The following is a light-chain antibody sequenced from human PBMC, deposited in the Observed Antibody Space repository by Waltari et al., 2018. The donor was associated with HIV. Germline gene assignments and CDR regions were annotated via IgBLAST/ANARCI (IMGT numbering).Light chain of an antibody. Sequence: DIVMTQSPDSLAVSLGARATVTCTSSRTVLYNRNYLAWYQQKPGQAPKVLIYWASTRAFGVPDRFSGSGSGTDFSLTISRVQADDVGIYYCQQYYTLRSTFGGGTKIEI. V-gene: IGKV4-1*01. CDR3: QQYYTLRST. CDR2: WAS. J-gene: IGKJ4*01. CDR1: RTVLYNRNY.